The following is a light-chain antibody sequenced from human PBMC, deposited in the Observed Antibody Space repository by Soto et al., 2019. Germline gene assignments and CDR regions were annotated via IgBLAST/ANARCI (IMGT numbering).Light chain of an antibody. CDR1: QSVTNY. CDR3: QQYGSSPGLFT. V-gene: IGKV3-11*01. Sequence: EIFLTQSPDTLSLSPGERATLSCRASQSVTNYIAWYQQRPGQAPRLLIYDASNRATGVPARFSGSGSGTDFTLTISDLEPADFGLYYCQQYGSSPGLFTFGPGTKVDIK. J-gene: IGKJ3*01. CDR2: DAS.